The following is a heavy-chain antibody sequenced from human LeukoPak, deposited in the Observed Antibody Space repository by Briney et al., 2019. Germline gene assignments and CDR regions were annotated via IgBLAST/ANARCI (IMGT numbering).Heavy chain of an antibody. J-gene: IGHJ4*02. CDR1: SDSIRNNY. CDR3: ARGYYDGSGYSVPFDH. D-gene: IGHD3-22*01. CDR2: IYDSGST. Sequence: SETLSLTCSVSSDSIRNNYWNWIRQPPGKRLEWIGYIYDSGSTKYNPSLKSRVTFSVDISKNQFSLQLSSVTAADTAVYYCARGYYDGSGYSVPFDHWGQGMLVTVSS. V-gene: IGHV4-59*01.